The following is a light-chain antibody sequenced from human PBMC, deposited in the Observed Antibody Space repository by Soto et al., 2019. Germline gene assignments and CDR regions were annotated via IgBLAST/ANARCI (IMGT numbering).Light chain of an antibody. CDR3: QQYNSYSWT. J-gene: IGKJ1*01. Sequence: DIQMTQSPSTLSASVGDRVTITCRASQSISSWLAWYQQKPGKAPKLLIYDASSLESGVPSRFSGSGSGTEFTLTISSLQPDDFATYYCQQYNSYSWTFGHGTKGEIK. CDR1: QSISSW. V-gene: IGKV1-5*01. CDR2: DAS.